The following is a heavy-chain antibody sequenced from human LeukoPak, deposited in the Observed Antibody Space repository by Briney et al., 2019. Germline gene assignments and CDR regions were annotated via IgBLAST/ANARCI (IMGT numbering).Heavy chain of an antibody. V-gene: IGHV1-8*01. J-gene: IGHJ6*02. CDR3: ARDERYFDWLLLRYYYYGMDV. CDR1: GYTFTSYD. D-gene: IGHD3-9*01. CDR2: MNPNSGNT. Sequence: ASVKVSCKASGYTFTSYDINWVRQATGQGLEWMGWMNPNSGNTGYAQKFQGRVTMTRNTSISTAYMELSSLRSEDTAVYYCARDERYFDWLLLRYYYYGMDVWGQGTTVTVSS.